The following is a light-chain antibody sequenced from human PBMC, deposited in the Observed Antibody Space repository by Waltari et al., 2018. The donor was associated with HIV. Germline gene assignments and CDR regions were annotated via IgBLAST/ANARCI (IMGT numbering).Light chain of an antibody. J-gene: IGLJ3*02. Sequence: NFMLTQPHSESESPGTTVTIPCTRSSGSIAGNYGQCYPQRPGSAPTTVIYEDNQRPSGFPDRFSGSIDSSSNSASLTISGLKTEDEADYYCQSYDSSNHWVFGGGTKLTVL. CDR2: EDN. CDR1: SGSIAGNY. CDR3: QSYDSSNHWV. V-gene: IGLV6-57*04.